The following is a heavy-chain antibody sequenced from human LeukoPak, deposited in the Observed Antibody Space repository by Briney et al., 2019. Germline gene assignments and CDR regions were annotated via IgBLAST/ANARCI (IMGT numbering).Heavy chain of an antibody. J-gene: IGHJ5*02. D-gene: IGHD3-10*01. CDR2: ISYSGTT. V-gene: IGHV4-59*08. CDR3: ARHGSGTSLALYP. Sequence: SETLSLTCTVSGGSMSSYYWSWLRQSPGKGLEWVGYISYSGTTNYNPSLKSRVTISLGTCKNRFSLNLTSVTAADTAVYYCARHGSGTSLALYPWGQGTLVTVSS. CDR1: GGSMSSYY.